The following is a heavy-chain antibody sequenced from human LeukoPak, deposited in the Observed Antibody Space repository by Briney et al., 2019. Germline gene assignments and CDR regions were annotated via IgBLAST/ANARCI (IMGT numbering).Heavy chain of an antibody. Sequence: GGSLRLSCEASGFTFSSYAMSWVRQAPGKGLEWVSVISGSGGSTYYADSVKGRFTISRDNAKNSLYLQMNSLRAEDTAVYYCARAEGWKRDGYNALDYWGQGTLVTVSS. CDR1: GFTFSSYA. CDR3: ARAEGWKRDGYNALDY. CDR2: ISGSGGST. J-gene: IGHJ4*02. V-gene: IGHV3-23*01. D-gene: IGHD5-24*01.